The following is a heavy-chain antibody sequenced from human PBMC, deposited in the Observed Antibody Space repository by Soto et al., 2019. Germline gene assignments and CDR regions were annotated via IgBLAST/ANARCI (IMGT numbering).Heavy chain of an antibody. Sequence: QVQLVQSGAEVKKTGASVKVSCKASGYTFIGYYIHWVRQAPGQGLEWMGWLNPNSGGTNYAQRFQGWVTMTRDRSISTAYMELGRLKSDDTAVYYCARVGGGLASLGYYGMDVWGQGTTVTVSS. D-gene: IGHD3-10*01. CDR1: GYTFIGYY. J-gene: IGHJ6*02. CDR2: LNPNSGGT. V-gene: IGHV1-2*04. CDR3: ARVGGGLASLGYYGMDV.